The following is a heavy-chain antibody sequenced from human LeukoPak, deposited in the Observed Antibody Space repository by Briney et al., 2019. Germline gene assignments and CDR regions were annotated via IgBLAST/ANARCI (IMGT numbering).Heavy chain of an antibody. D-gene: IGHD6-13*01. CDR3: ARAGAGIAAAGTLAFDI. CDR2: IYSGGST. CDR1: GFTVSSNY. J-gene: IGHJ3*02. Sequence: GGSLRLSCAASGFTVSSNYMSWVRQAPGKGLEWVSVIYSGGSTYYTDSVKGRFTISRDNFKNTLYLQMNSLRAEDTAVYYCARAGAGIAAAGTLAFDIWGQGTMVTVSS. V-gene: IGHV3-53*01.